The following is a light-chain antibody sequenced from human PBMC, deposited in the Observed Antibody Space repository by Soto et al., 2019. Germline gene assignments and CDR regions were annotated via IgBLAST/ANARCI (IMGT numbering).Light chain of an antibody. V-gene: IGLV2-14*01. CDR1: SSDVGGYNY. Sequence: GSPGQSITISCTGTSSDVGGYNYVSWYQQHPGKAPKLMIYEVSNRPSGVSNRFSGSKSGNTASLTISGLQAEDEADYYCSSYTSSSFVVFGGGTKVTVL. J-gene: IGLJ2*01. CDR3: SSYTSSSFVV. CDR2: EVS.